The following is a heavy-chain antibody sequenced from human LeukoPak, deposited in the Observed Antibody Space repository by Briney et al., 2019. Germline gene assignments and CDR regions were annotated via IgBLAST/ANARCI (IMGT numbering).Heavy chain of an antibody. V-gene: IGHV4-30-4*01. CDR1: GGSISSGDYY. J-gene: IGHJ4*02. D-gene: IGHD2-2*01. Sequence: PSETLSLTCTVSGGSISSGDYYWSWIRQPPGKGLEWIGYIYYSGSTYYNPSLKSRVTISVDTSKNQFSLKLSSVTAADTAVYYCARHGHCSSTSCWGSRGLERYYFDYWGQGTLVTVSS. CDR2: IYYSGST. CDR3: ARHGHCSSTSCWGSRGLERYYFDY.